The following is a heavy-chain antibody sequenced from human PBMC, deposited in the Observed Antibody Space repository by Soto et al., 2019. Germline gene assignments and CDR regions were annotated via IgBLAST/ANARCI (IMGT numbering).Heavy chain of an antibody. CDR1: GGSISSGDYY. CDR3: ARVEMPGTFDY. D-gene: IGHD6-13*01. J-gene: IGHJ4*02. Sequence: PSETLSLTCTVSGGSISSGDYYWSWIRQPPGKGLEWIGYIYYSGSTYYNPSLKSRVTISVDTSKNQFSLKLSSVTAADTAVYYCARVEMPGTFDYWGQGTLVTVSS. V-gene: IGHV4-30-4*01. CDR2: IYYSGST.